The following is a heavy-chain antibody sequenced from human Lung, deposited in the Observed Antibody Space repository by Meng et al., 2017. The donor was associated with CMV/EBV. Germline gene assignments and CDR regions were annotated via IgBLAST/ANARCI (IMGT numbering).Heavy chain of an antibody. D-gene: IGHD3-10*01. J-gene: IGHJ6*01. CDR1: GGSFSGYY. CDR3: ARSKRNNYYGSGSYSKNYGMDV. Sequence: GSLRLXCAVYGGSFSGYYWSWIRQPPGKGLEWIGEINHSGSTNYNPSLKSRVTISVDTSKNQFSLKLSSVTAADTAVYYCARSKRNNYYGSGSYSKNYGMDVWXQWTTVTVSS. V-gene: IGHV4-34*01. CDR2: INHSGST.